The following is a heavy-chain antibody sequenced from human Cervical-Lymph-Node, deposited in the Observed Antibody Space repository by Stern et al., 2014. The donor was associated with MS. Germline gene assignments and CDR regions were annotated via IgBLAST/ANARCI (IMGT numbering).Heavy chain of an antibody. J-gene: IGHJ5*01. CDR3: ARDYWSFDS. D-gene: IGHD3-3*01. CDR1: GGSIISSYS. Sequence: QVQLMQSGPGLVKTSETLSLTCTVSGGSIISSYSWDWIRQPPGKGLEWIGNINYVGSINYNPSLKSRLTISLDTSKNQLSLKLDSVTAADTAVYYCARDYWSFDSWGQGALVTVSS. CDR2: INYVGSI. V-gene: IGHV4-59*01.